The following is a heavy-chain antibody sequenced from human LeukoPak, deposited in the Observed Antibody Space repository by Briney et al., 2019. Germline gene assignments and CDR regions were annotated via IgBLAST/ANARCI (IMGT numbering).Heavy chain of an antibody. CDR3: ARDGYNDN. J-gene: IGHJ4*02. CDR2: INPSGGST. Sequence: GASVKVSCKASGYTFTSYYMHWVRQAPGQGLEWMGIINPSGGSTSYAQKFQGRVTMTRDTSISTAYMELSRLRSDDTAVYYCARDGYNDNWGQGTLVTVSS. CDR1: GYTFTSYY. V-gene: IGHV1-46*01. D-gene: IGHD5-12*01.